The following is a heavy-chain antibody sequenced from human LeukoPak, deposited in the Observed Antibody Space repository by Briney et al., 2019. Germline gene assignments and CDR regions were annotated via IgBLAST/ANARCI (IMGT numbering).Heavy chain of an antibody. CDR2: IYSGGST. CDR1: GFTVSSNY. CDR3: ARDVVVVAASGGWYLDL. V-gene: IGHV3-53*01. D-gene: IGHD2-15*01. Sequence: GGSLRLSCAASGFTVSSNYMSWVRQAPGKGLEWVSVIYSGGSTYYADSVKGRFTISRDNSKNTLYLQMNSLRAEDTAVYYCARDVVVVAASGGWYLDLWGRGTLVTVSS. J-gene: IGHJ2*01.